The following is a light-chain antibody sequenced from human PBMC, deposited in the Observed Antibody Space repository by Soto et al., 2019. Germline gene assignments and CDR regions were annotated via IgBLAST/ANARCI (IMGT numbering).Light chain of an antibody. CDR1: QSLLDSDGDTS. CDR3: MQATQFPHT. Sequence: DIVMTQTPLSSPVTLGQPASISCRSSQSLLDSDGDTSLSWLQQRPGQPPRLLIYKTPSRFSGVPDRFSGSGAGTDFTLKISRVEVEDVGVYYCMQATQFPHTFGQGTKLEI. V-gene: IGKV2-24*01. CDR2: KTP. J-gene: IGKJ2*01.